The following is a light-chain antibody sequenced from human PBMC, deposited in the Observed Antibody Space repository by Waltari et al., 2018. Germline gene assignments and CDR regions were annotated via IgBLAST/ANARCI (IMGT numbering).Light chain of an antibody. J-gene: IGKJ1*01. V-gene: IGKV3-15*01. CDR3: QQYNSWPPT. CDR2: GAS. Sequence: DIVMPQSPATLSVSPGERATLSCRASQSVSSNLAWYQQKPGQAPRLLIYGASTRATGIPARFSGSGSGTEFTLTISSMQAEDFAVYYCQQYNSWPPTFGQGTKVEIK. CDR1: QSVSSN.